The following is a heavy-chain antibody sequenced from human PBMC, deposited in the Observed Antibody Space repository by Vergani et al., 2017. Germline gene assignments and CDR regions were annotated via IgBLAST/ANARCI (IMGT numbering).Heavy chain of an antibody. V-gene: IGHV4-34*01. CDR3: ARGRRVIAVAPRAFDI. J-gene: IGHJ3*02. CDR1: GGSFSGYY. D-gene: IGHD6-19*01. CDR2: INHSGST. Sequence: QVQLQQWGAGLLKPSETLSLTCAVYGGSFSGYYWSWIRQPPGKGLECIGEINHSGSTNYNPSLKSRVTISVDTSKNQFSLKLSSVTAADTAGYYCARGRRVIAVAPRAFDIWGQGTMVTVSS.